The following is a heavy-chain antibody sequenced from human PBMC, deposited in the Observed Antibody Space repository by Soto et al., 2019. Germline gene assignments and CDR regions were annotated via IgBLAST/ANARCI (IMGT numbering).Heavy chain of an antibody. Sequence: GGSLRLSCAASGFTFSSYGMHWVRQAPGKGLEWVAVISYDGSNKYYADSVKGRFTSSRDNSKKTLYMQMNSLRAEDTAVYYCATDIVVVPAATGLYYYYGMDVWGQGTTVTVSS. CDR1: GFTFSSYG. D-gene: IGHD2-2*01. J-gene: IGHJ6*02. V-gene: IGHV3-30*03. CDR3: ATDIVVVPAATGLYYYYGMDV. CDR2: ISYDGSNK.